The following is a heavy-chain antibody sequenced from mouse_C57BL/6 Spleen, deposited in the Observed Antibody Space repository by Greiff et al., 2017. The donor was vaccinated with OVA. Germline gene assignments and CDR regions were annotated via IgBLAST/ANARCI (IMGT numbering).Heavy chain of an antibody. CDR1: GYSFTSYW. CDR2: IIPSNGGT. Sequence: QLLQPGTALVMPGASVKLSCKASGYSFTSYWMHWVKQRPGQGLEWIGNIIPSNGGTNYNETLKSKATLPVVKSSCTAYMQLSSLTSEDSAVYYCAREDYYGSSHWYIDVWGTGTTVTVSS. CDR3: AREDYYGSSHWYIDV. J-gene: IGHJ1*03. D-gene: IGHD1-1*01. V-gene: IGHV1-53*01.